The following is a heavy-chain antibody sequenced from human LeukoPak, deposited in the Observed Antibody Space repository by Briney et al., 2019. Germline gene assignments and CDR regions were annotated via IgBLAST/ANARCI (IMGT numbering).Heavy chain of an antibody. V-gene: IGHV4-4*07. CDR2: IYTSGST. CDR3: ARDRPRSFDYGYAFDI. D-gene: IGHD4-17*01. J-gene: IGHJ3*02. Sequence: SETLSLTCTVSGGSISSYYWSWIRQPAGKGLEWIGRIYTSGSTNYNPSLKSRVTMSVDTSKNQFSLKLSSVTAADTAVYYCARDRPRSFDYGYAFDIWGQGTMVTVSS. CDR1: GGSISSYY.